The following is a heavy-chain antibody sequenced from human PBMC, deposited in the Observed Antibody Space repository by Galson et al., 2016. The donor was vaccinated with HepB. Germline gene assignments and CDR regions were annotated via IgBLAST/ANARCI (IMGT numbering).Heavy chain of an antibody. J-gene: IGHJ6*02. CDR2: INPSGGTT. V-gene: IGHV1-46*01. Sequence: SVKVSCKASGDSFTRFYIHWVRQAPGQGLEWMGIINPSGGTTTYAQKFPGRVTMTRDTSTSTVYMELSSLRSEDTAVYYCAGAHCRTSTCYTYYCYAMDVWGQGTTVTVSS. CDR3: AGAHCRTSTCYTYYCYAMDV. D-gene: IGHD2-2*02. CDR1: GDSFTRFY.